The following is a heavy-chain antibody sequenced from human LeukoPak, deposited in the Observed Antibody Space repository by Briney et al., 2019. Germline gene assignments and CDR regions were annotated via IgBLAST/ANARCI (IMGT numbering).Heavy chain of an antibody. Sequence: ASVKVSCKASGYTFTGYYMHWVRQAPGQGLEWMGWINPNSGGTNYALKFQGRVTMTRDTSISTAYMELSRLRSDDTAVYYCAREESSGYYHYWGQGTLVTVSS. D-gene: IGHD3-22*01. CDR2: INPNSGGT. J-gene: IGHJ4*02. CDR1: GYTFTGYY. V-gene: IGHV1-2*02. CDR3: AREESSGYYHY.